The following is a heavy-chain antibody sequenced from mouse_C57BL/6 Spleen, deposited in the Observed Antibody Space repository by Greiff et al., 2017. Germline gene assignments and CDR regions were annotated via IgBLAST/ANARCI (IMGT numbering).Heavy chain of an antibody. J-gene: IGHJ2*01. CDR1: GYTFTSYW. Sequence: QVQLQQPGAELVKPGASVKMSCKASGYTFTSYWFTWVKQRPGPGLEWIGDFYPGSGSTNYNEKFKSKATLAVDTTTSTAYMQLSSLTAEDSAVYYCARGSKNWSFDYWGQGTTLTVSS. D-gene: IGHD4-1*01. V-gene: IGHV1-55*01. CDR2: FYPGSGST. CDR3: ARGSKNWSFDY.